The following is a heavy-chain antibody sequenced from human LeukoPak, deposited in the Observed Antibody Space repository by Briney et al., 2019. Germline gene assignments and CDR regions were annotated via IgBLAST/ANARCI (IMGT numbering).Heavy chain of an antibody. V-gene: IGHV1-69*05. CDR3: ASEGYSGYDSNY. D-gene: IGHD5-12*01. CDR1: GGTFSSYA. J-gene: IGHJ4*02. Sequence: SVKVSCKASGGTFSSYAISWVRHAPGQGLEWMGGIIPIFGTANYAQKFQGRVTITTDESTSTAYMELSSLRSEDTAVYYCASEGYSGYDSNYWGQGTLVTVSS. CDR2: IIPIFGTA.